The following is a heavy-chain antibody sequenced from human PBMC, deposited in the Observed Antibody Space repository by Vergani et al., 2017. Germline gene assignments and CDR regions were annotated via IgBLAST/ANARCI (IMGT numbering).Heavy chain of an antibody. CDR2: ISYDGSNK. J-gene: IGHJ4*02. V-gene: IGHV3-30*03. Sequence: QVQLVESGGGVVQPGRSLRLSCAASGFTFSSYGMHWVRQAPGKGLEWVAVISYDGSNKYYADSVKGRFTISRDNSKNTLYLQMNSLRAEDTAVYYCARAVGSGSYLLDYWGQGTLVTVSS. D-gene: IGHD3-10*01. CDR1: GFTFSSYG. CDR3: ARAVGSGSYLLDY.